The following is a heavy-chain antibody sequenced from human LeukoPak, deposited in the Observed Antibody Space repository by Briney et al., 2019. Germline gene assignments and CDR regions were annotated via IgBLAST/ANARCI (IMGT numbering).Heavy chain of an antibody. CDR3: ARRRAGIPIDY. D-gene: IGHD2-21*01. J-gene: IGHJ4*02. CDR2: IKQDGSEK. CDR1: GFTFSSYA. V-gene: IGHV3-7*01. Sequence: QPGGSLRLSCAASGFTFSSYAMSWVRQAPGKGLEWVANIKQDGSEKYYVDSVKGRFTISRDNAKNSLYLQMNSLRAEDTAVYYCARRRAGIPIDYWGQGTLVTVSS.